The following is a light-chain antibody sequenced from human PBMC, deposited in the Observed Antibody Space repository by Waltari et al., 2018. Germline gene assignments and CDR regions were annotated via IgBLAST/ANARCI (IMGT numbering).Light chain of an antibody. V-gene: IGKV3-20*01. J-gene: IGKJ1*01. CDR2: GAS. CDR1: QSVSSNY. Sequence: ELVLTQSPGTLSLSPGERATLSCRASQSVSSNYLAWYQQKPGQAPRLLIYGASSRATGIPDRVSGSGSGADFTLTISRLEPEDFAVYYCQQYGSASWTFGQGTTVEIK. CDR3: QQYGSASWT.